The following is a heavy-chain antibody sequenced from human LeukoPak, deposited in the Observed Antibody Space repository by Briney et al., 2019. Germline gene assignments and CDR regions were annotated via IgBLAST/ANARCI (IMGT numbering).Heavy chain of an antibody. V-gene: IGHV4-59*01. CDR2: IYYSGST. CDR3: ARSQWLASFDY. CDR1: GGSISSYY. D-gene: IGHD6-19*01. J-gene: IGHJ4*02. Sequence: SETLSLTCTVSGGSISSYYWIWIRQPPGKGLEWIGYIYYSGSTNYNPSLKSRVTVSVDTSKNQFSLKLSSVTAADTAVYYCARSQWLASFDYWGQGTLVTVSS.